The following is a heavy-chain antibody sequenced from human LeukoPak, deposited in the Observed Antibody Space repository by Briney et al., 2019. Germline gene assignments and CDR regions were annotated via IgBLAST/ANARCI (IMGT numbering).Heavy chain of an antibody. CDR3: ARDSPARRDGDYEDFDY. J-gene: IGHJ4*02. Sequence: GGYLRLSCAASGFTFSSYSMNWVRQAPGKGLEWVSSISSSSSYIYYADSVKGRFTISRDNAKNSLYLQMNSLRAEDTAVYYCARDSPARRDGDYEDFDYWGQGTLVTVSS. D-gene: IGHD4-17*01. CDR2: ISSSSSYI. V-gene: IGHV3-21*01. CDR1: GFTFSSYS.